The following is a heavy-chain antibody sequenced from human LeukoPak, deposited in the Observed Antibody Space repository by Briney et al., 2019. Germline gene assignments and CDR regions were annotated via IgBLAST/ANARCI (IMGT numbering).Heavy chain of an antibody. V-gene: IGHV1-24*01. Sequence: ASVKVSCKVSGYTLTELSMHWVRQAPGKGLEWMGGFDPEDGETIYAQKFQGRDTMTEDTSTDTAYMELSSLRSEDTAVYYCATQKKYDYVWGSYRLDYWGQGTLVTVSS. CDR3: ATQKKYDYVWGSYRLDY. CDR2: FDPEDGET. J-gene: IGHJ4*02. CDR1: GYTLTELS. D-gene: IGHD3-16*02.